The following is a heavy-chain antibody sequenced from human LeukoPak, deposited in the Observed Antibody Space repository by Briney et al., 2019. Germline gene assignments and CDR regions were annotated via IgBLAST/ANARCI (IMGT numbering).Heavy chain of an antibody. J-gene: IGHJ6*02. CDR3: ARQVAAAGTGGLLLGYGMDV. CDR2: IYPGDSDT. D-gene: IGHD6-13*01. Sequence: GESLMISCKGSGYTFTTNWIGWVRQMPGKGLEWMGIIYPGDSDTRYSPSFQGQVTISADKSINTAYLQWSSLKASDTAIYYCARQVAAAGTGGLLLGYGMDVWGQGTTVTVSS. CDR1: GYTFTTNW. V-gene: IGHV5-51*01.